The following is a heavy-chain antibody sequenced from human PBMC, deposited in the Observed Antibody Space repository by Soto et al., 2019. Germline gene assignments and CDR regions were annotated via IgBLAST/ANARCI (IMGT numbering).Heavy chain of an antibody. D-gene: IGHD3-10*01. CDR1: GYSISSHYY. CDR3: ARDYRGPFNWFDP. J-gene: IGHJ5*02. Sequence: SETLYLTCTVSGYSISSHYYWGCIRQPPGKGLEWIGSIYHSGSTYYNPSLKSRVTISVDTSKNHFSLRLSSVTAADTAVYYCARDYRGPFNWFDPWGQGTQVTVSS. V-gene: IGHV4-38-2*02. CDR2: IYHSGST.